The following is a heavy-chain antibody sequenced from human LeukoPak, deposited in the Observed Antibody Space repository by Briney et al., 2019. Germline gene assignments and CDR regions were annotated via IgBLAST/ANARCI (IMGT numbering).Heavy chain of an antibody. V-gene: IGHV3-23*01. CDR3: AKIDSYGSGDNALDAFDI. J-gene: IGHJ3*02. CDR1: GFTFSSYA. D-gene: IGHD3-10*01. Sequence: PGGSLRLSCAASGFTFSSYAMSWVPQAPGKGLEWVSAISGSGGSTYYADSVKGRFTISRDNSKNTLYLQMNSLRAEDTAVYYCAKIDSYGSGDNALDAFDIWGQGSMVTVSS. CDR2: ISGSGGST.